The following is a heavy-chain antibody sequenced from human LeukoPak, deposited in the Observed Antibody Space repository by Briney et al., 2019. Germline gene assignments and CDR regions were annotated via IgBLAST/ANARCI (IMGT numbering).Heavy chain of an antibody. J-gene: IGHJ4*02. CDR3: ARPPDYSGNGLDY. CDR1: GGTFSSYA. D-gene: IGHD4-4*01. V-gene: IGHV1-69*04. Sequence: ASVKVSCKASGGTFSSYAISWVRQAPGQGLEWMGRIIPILGIANYAQKFQGRVTITADKSTSTAYMELSSLRSEDTAVYYCARPPDYSGNGLDYWGQGTLVTVSS. CDR2: IIPILGIA.